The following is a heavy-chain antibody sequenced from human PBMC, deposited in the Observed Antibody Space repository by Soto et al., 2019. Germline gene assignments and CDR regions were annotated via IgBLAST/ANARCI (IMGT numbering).Heavy chain of an antibody. D-gene: IGHD3-22*01. CDR1: GGTFSSYA. Sequence: GASVKVSCKASGGTFSSYAISWVRQAPGQGLEWMGGIIPIFGTANYAQKFQGRVTITADKSTSTAYMELSSLRSEDTAVYYRARDKIRGYYYDSSGLTNWFDPWGQGTLVTVSS. V-gene: IGHV1-69*06. CDR3: ARDKIRGYYYDSSGLTNWFDP. J-gene: IGHJ5*02. CDR2: IIPIFGTA.